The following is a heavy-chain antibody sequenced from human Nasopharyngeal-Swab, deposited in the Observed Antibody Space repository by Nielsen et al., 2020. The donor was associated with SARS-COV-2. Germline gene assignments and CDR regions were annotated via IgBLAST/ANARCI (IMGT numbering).Heavy chain of an antibody. Sequence: SVKVSCKASGGTFSSYAISWVRQAPGQGLEWMGGIIPIFGTANYAQKFQGRVTITADKSTSTAYMELSSLRSKDTAVYYCARSITMVRGVMYLDVWGQGTTVTVSS. CDR3: ARSITMVRGVMYLDV. D-gene: IGHD3-10*01. CDR1: GGTFSSYA. J-gene: IGHJ6*02. V-gene: IGHV1-69*06. CDR2: IIPIFGTA.